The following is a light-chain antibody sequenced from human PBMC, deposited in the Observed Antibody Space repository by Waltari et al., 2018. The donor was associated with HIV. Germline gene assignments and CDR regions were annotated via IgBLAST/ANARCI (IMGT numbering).Light chain of an antibody. CDR3: SSYADSNDLL. CDR2: EVT. CDR1: TSDVGYYNY. V-gene: IGLV2-8*01. J-gene: IGLJ2*01. Sequence: QSALTQPPSASESPGQSVTISCTGTTSDVGYYNYVSWYQQHPGKAPKLIIYEVTKRPSGVPGRFSGSKSGNTASLTVSGLQPEDEADYYCSSYADSNDLLFGGGTRLTVL.